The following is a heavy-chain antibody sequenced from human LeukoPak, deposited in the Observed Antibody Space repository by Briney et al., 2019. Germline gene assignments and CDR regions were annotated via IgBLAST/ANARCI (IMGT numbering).Heavy chain of an antibody. J-gene: IGHJ4*02. CDR3: AKGGKWDVTPFDY. Sequence: SGGSLRLSCAASGVTFSNYAMSWVRQAPGKGLEWVSSISAGGGSTYYADSVKGRFTISRDNSRNTLYLRMNSLRAEDTAVYYCAKGGKWDVTPFDYWGQGTLVTVSS. D-gene: IGHD1-26*01. CDR2: ISAGGGST. CDR1: GVTFSNYA. V-gene: IGHV3-23*01.